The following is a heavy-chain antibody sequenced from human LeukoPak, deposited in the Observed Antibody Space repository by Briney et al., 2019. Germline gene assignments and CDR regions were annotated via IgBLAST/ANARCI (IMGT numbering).Heavy chain of an antibody. CDR1: GFTFNTYW. Sequence: GGSLRLSCAASGFTFNTYWMSWVRQAPGKGLEWVANIKNDGSEKYYVDSVKGRFTISRDNAENSLYLQMNSLRAEDTAVYYCARLGYCSGGSCSSFDYWGQGTLVTVSS. CDR3: ARLGYCSGGSCSSFDY. CDR2: IKNDGSEK. D-gene: IGHD2-15*01. J-gene: IGHJ4*02. V-gene: IGHV3-7*02.